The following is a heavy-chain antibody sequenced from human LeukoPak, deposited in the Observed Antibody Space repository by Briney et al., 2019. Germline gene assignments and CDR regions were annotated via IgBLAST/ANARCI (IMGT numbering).Heavy chain of an antibody. CDR2: ISAYNGNT. D-gene: IGHD3-10*01. CDR3: ARDGPYGSGSYRGNYYYMDV. Sequence: GASVKVSCKASGYTFTSYGISWVRQAPGQGLEWMGWISAYNGNTNYAQKLQGRVTMTTDTSTSTAYMELRSLRSDDTAVYYCARDGPYGSGSYRGNYYYMDVWGKGTTVTVSS. CDR1: GYTFTSYG. V-gene: IGHV1-18*01. J-gene: IGHJ6*03.